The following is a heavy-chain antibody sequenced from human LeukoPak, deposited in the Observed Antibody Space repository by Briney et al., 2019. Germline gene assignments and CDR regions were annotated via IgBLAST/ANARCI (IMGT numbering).Heavy chain of an antibody. CDR3: AKDPRQSSGWYYFDY. CDR2: VWYDGSNK. J-gene: IGHJ4*02. V-gene: IGHV3-33*06. CDR1: GFTFSSYG. Sequence: PGGSLRLSCAASGFTFSSYGIHWVRQAPGKGLEWVTLVWYDGSNKYYADSVKGRFTISRDNSKNTLYLQMNSLRAEDTAVYYCAKDPRQSSGWYYFDYWGQGTLVTVSS. D-gene: IGHD6-19*01.